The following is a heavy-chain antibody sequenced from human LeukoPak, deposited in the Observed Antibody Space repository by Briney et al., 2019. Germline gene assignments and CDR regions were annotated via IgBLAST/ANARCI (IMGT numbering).Heavy chain of an antibody. CDR3: ATYNYGSFFYGTIRY. CDR1: GFTFSTAW. V-gene: IGHV3-15*01. D-gene: IGHD3-10*01. J-gene: IGHJ4*02. CDR2: IKSKTDGGTT. Sequence: GGSLRLSCAASGFTFSTAWMSWVRQAPGKGLEWVGRIKSKTDGGTTDYTAPVNGRFSISRDDSLNTLYLQMNTLKAEDTAVYYCATYNYGSFFYGTIRYWGQGTLVTVSS.